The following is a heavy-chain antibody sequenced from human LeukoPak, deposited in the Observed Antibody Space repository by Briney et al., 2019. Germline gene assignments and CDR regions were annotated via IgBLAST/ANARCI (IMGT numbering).Heavy chain of an antibody. CDR3: AREYDSSSYIGTFDY. J-gene: IGHJ4*02. CDR2: IYYSGST. Sequence: SETLSLTCTVSGGSISSYYWSWIRQPPGKGLEWIGYIYYSGSTNYNPSLKSRVTISVDTSKNQFSLKLSSVTAADTAVYYCAREYDSSSYIGTFDYWGQGTLVTVSS. V-gene: IGHV4-59*01. D-gene: IGHD3-22*01. CDR1: GGSISSYY.